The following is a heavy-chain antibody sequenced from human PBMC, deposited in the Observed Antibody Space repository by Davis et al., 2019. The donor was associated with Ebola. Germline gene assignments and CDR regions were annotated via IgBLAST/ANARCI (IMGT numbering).Heavy chain of an antibody. D-gene: IGHD4-17*01. CDR1: GFTFSSYD. CDR3: ARVADDYGDYGGFDY. J-gene: IGHJ4*02. V-gene: IGHV3-13*01. CDR2: IGTAGDS. Sequence: PGGSLRLSCAASGFTFSSYDMHWVRHATGKGLEWVSAIGTAGDSYYPGSVKGRFTISRENAKNSLYLQMNSLRAGDTAVYYCARVADDYGDYGGFDYWGQGTLVTVSS.